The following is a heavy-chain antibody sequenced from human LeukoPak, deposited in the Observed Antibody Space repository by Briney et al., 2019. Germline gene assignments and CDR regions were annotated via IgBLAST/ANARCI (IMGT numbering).Heavy chain of an antibody. J-gene: IGHJ4*02. CDR3: ATPLYCSGGSCYLFDY. Sequence: ASVKVSCKVSGYTLTELSMHWVRQAPGKGLEWMGGFDPEDGETIYAQKFQGRVTMTEDTSTDTAYMELSSLRSEDTAVYYCATPLYCSGGSCYLFDYWGREPWSPSPQ. V-gene: IGHV1-24*01. CDR2: FDPEDGET. CDR1: GYTLTELS. D-gene: IGHD2-15*01.